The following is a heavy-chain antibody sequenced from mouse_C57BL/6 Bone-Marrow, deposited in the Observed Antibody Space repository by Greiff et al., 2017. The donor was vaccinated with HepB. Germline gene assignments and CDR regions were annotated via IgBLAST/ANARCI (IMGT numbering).Heavy chain of an antibody. D-gene: IGHD4-1*01. CDR1: GFTFSDYY. CDR2: INYDGSST. CDR3: ARDGLGRAMDY. V-gene: IGHV5-16*01. J-gene: IGHJ4*01. Sequence: EVQLQESEGGLVQPGSSMKLSCTASGFTFSDYYMAWVRQVPEKGLEWVANINYDGSSTYYLDSLKSRFIISRDNAKNILYLQMSSLKSEDTATYYCARDGLGRAMDYWGQGTSVTVSS.